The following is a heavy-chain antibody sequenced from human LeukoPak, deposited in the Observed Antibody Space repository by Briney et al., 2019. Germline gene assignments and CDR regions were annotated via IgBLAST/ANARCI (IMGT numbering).Heavy chain of an antibody. CDR2: IKEDGGEG. CDR3: ARNDYGGNPDY. V-gene: IGHV3-7*01. J-gene: IGHJ4*02. Sequence: GGSLRLSCAASGFTFSSYWMTWVRQAPGKGLEWVANIKEDGGEGYYVDSVKGRFTVSRDNAKNSLYLQLTSLRAEDTAVYYCARNDYGGNPDYWGQGTLVTVSS. D-gene: IGHD4-23*01. CDR1: GFTFSSYW.